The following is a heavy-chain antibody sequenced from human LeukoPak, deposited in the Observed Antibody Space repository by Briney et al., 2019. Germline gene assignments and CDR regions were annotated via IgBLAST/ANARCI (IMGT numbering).Heavy chain of an antibody. CDR2: INHSGST. V-gene: IGHV4-34*01. CDR3: ARGLQLWLRGVWYWFDP. J-gene: IGHJ5*02. D-gene: IGHD5-18*01. Sequence: SETLSLTCAVYGGSFSGYYWSWIRQPPGKGLEWIGEINHSGSTNYNPSLKSRVTISVDTSKNQFSLKLSSATAADTAVYYCARGLQLWLRGVWYWFDPWGQGTLVTVSS. CDR1: GGSFSGYY.